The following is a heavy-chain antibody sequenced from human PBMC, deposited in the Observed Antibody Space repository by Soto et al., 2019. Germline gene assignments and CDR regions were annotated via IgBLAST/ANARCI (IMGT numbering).Heavy chain of an antibody. CDR2: IYPGDSDT. CDR1: GYSFTSYW. V-gene: IGHV5-51*01. D-gene: IGHD1-26*01. CDR3: ARLVGATGMAYAAFDI. J-gene: IGHJ3*02. Sequence: GESLKISCKGSGYSFTSYWIGWVRQMPGKGLEWMGIIYPGDSDTRYSPSFQGQVTISADKSISTAYLQWSSLKASDTAMYYCARLVGATGMAYAAFDIWGQGTMVTVSS.